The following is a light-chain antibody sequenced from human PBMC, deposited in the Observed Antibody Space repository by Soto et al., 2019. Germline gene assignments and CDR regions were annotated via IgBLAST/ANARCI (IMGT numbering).Light chain of an antibody. CDR2: GAS. CDR1: QSVSSSY. V-gene: IGKV3-20*01. Sequence: DIVVTQSPATLSLSPGERATLSCRASQSVSSSYLARYQQKPGQAPRLLIHGASSRATGIPDRFSGSGSGTDFTLTISRVEPEDFAVYYCQQYGSSPPVTFGGGTKVDIK. J-gene: IGKJ4*01. CDR3: QQYGSSPPVT.